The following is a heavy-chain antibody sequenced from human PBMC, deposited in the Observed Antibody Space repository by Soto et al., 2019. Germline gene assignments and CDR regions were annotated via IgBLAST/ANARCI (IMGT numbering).Heavy chain of an antibody. Sequence: SETLSLTCTVSGASISSYYWGWIRQPPGKGLEWIGYIYYSGSTNYNPSLKSRVTISVDTSKNQCSLKLSSVTAADTAVYYCARQGPYGMDVWGQGTTVTVSS. CDR1: GASISSYY. CDR2: IYYSGST. CDR3: ARQGPYGMDV. V-gene: IGHV4-59*08. J-gene: IGHJ6*02.